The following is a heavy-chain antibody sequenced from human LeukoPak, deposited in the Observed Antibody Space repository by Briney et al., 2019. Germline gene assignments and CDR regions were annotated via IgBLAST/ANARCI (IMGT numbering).Heavy chain of an antibody. V-gene: IGHV3-9*01. CDR1: GFTFDDYA. CDR3: AKVLDGYNDAFDI. Sequence: GGSLRLSCAAPGFTFDDYAMHWVRQAPGKGLEWVSGISWNSGSIGYADSVKGRFTISRDNAKNSLYLQMNSLRAEDTALYYCAKVLDGYNDAFDIWGQGTMVTVSS. CDR2: ISWNSGSI. D-gene: IGHD5-24*01. J-gene: IGHJ3*02.